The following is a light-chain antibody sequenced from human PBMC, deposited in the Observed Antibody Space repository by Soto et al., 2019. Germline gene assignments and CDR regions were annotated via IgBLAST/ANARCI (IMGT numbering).Light chain of an antibody. Sequence: EIVLTQSPGTLSLSPGERATLSCRASQSVSSNFLAWYQQKPGQAPRLLIYGASRRATGIPDRFSGSGSGTDFTLTISRLESEDFAPYYCQHYGSSPSTFGQGTRLEIK. V-gene: IGKV3-20*01. CDR1: QSVSSNF. CDR2: GAS. J-gene: IGKJ5*01. CDR3: QHYGSSPST.